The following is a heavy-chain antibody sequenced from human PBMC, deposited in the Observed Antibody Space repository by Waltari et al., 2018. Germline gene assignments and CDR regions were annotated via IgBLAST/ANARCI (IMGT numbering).Heavy chain of an antibody. V-gene: IGHV4-38-2*01. D-gene: IGHD2-2*03. CDR1: GYALNSGFY. CDR2: VYHDGTT. Sequence: QLQESGPGLVKPSETLSLTCDVSGYALNSGFYWGWIRQPPGKGLEWVATVYHDGTTFYSRSRNRRATTSMGTSRNQFSLKLRSVTAADTAVYFCSRQVLGYCTSAACRRLESWGQGTLVTVSS. J-gene: IGHJ4*02. CDR3: SRQVLGYCTSAACRRLES.